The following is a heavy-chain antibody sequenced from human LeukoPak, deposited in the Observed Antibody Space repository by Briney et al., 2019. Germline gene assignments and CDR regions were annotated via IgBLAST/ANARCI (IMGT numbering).Heavy chain of an antibody. Sequence: ASVKVSCKASGYTFTSYYMHWVRQAPGQGLEWMGWINTNTGNPTYAQGFTGRFVFSLDTSVSTAYLQISSLKAEDTAVYYCARDGDIVVVPAVEGFDPWGQGTLVTVSS. D-gene: IGHD2-2*01. CDR2: INTNTGNP. V-gene: IGHV7-4-1*02. J-gene: IGHJ5*02. CDR1: GYTFTSYY. CDR3: ARDGDIVVVPAVEGFDP.